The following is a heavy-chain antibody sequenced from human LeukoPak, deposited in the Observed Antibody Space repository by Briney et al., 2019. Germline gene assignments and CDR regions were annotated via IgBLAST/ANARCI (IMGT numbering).Heavy chain of an antibody. CDR2: ISGSGGST. CDR3: AKDLGGIAARPSRPWFDP. CDR1: GFTVSCYA. Sequence: PGGTLTLSCAGYGFTVSCYAMIWQRHAQGQELVWCSNISGSGGSTYYADSVKGRFTISRDNSKNTLYLQMNSLRAEDTAVYYCAKDLGGIAARPSRPWFDPWGQGTLVTVSS. V-gene: IGHV3-23*01. D-gene: IGHD6-6*01. J-gene: IGHJ5*02.